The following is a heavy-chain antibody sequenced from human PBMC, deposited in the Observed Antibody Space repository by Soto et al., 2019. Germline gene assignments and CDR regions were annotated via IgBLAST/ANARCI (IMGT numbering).Heavy chain of an antibody. CDR2: INHSGST. V-gene: IGHV4-34*01. D-gene: IGHD2-2*01. CDR1: GGSFSGYY. Sequence: SETLSLTCAVYGGSFSGYYWSWIRQPPGKGLEWIGEINHSGSTNYNPSLKSRVTISVDTSKNQFCLKLSSVTAADTAVYYCARGPDIVVVPAAMRPGPDFDYWGQGTLVTVSS. CDR3: ARGPDIVVVPAAMRPGPDFDY. J-gene: IGHJ4*02.